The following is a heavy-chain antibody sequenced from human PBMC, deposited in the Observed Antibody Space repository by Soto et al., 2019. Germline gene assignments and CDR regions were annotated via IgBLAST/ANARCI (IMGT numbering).Heavy chain of an antibody. CDR1: GGTFSSYT. V-gene: IGHV1-69*02. J-gene: IGHJ4*02. D-gene: IGHD6-19*01. Sequence: ASVKVSCKASGGTFSSYTISWVRQAPGQGLEWMGRIIPILGIANYAQKFQGRVTITADKSTSTAYMELSSLRSEDTAVYYCAKGGRQWLVKSDFNYWGQGALVTVSS. CDR2: IIPILGIA. CDR3: AKGGRQWLVKSDFNY.